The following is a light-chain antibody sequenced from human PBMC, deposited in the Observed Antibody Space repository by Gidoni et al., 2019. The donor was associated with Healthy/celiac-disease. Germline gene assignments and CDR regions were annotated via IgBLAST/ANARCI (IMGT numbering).Light chain of an antibody. V-gene: IGKV3-11*01. CDR1: PSVSSY. CDR3: QQRSNWPLT. CDR2: DAS. J-gene: IGKJ4*01. Sequence: EIVLTQSPATLSLSPAERATLSCRASPSVSSYLAWYQQKPGQAPRLLIYDASNRATGIPARFSGSGSGTDFTLTISRLEPEDFAVYYCQQRSNWPLTFGGGTKVEIK.